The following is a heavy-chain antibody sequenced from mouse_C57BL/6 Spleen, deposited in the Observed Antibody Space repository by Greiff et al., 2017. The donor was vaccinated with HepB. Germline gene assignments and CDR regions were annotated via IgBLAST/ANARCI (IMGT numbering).Heavy chain of an antibody. V-gene: IGHV3-6*01. D-gene: IGHD1-1*01. J-gene: IGHJ1*03. CDR2: ISYDGSN. CDR3: ARGYYGSWGNFDV. CDR1: GYSITSGYY. Sequence: EVKLEESGPGLVKPSQSLSLTCSVTGYSITSGYYWNWIRQFPGNKLEWMGYISYDGSNNYNPSLKNRISITRDTSKNQFFLKLNSVTTEDTATYYCARGYYGSWGNFDVWGTGTTVTVSS.